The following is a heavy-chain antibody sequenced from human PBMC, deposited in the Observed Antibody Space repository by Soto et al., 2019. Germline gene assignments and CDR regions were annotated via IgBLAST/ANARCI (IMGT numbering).Heavy chain of an antibody. V-gene: IGHV4-34*01. D-gene: IGHD3-16*01. J-gene: IGHJ5*02. CDR2: ISHSGST. CDR1: DGSFSGHY. CDR3: ARAVRRPEISFGGVIILFDP. Sequence: SETLSLTCAVYDGSFSGHYWSWIRQPPGKGLEWIGEISHSGSTNYNPSHKGRATISVDTSKNQFSLKLSSVTAADTAVYYCARAVRRPEISFGGVIILFDPWGQGTLVTVSS.